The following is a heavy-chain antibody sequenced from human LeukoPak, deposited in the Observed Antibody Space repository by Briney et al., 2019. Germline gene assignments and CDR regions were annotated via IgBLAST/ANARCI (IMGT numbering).Heavy chain of an antibody. CDR3: AREPRDYDFWSGYSALFDP. J-gene: IGHJ5*02. D-gene: IGHD3-3*01. CDR2: INPNSGGT. CDR1: GYTFTGYY. Sequence: ASVKVSCMASGYTFTGYYMHWVRQPPGQGLEWMGWINPNSGGTNYAQKFQGRVTMTRDMSTRTVYMEQSSLRSADTALYYCAREPRDYDFWSGYSALFDPCGQGTLVTVSS. V-gene: IGHV1-2*02.